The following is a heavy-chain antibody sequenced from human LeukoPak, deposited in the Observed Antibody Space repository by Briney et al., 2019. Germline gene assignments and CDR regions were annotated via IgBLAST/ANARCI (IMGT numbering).Heavy chain of an antibody. CDR1: GGSLSSYY. V-gene: IGHV4-59*01. CDR3: ARGVTGFDY. J-gene: IGHJ4*02. CDR2: IYYSGST. D-gene: IGHD2-21*02. Sequence: SETLSLTCTVSGGSLSSYYWSWIRQPPGKGLEWIGYIYYSGSTNYNPSLKSRVTISVDTSKNQFSLTLSSVTAADTAVYYCARGVTGFDYWGQGTLVTVSS.